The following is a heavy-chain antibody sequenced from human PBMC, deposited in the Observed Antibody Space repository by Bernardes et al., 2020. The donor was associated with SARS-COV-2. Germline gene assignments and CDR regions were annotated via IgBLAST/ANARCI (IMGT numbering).Heavy chain of an antibody. CDR3: AKDLFSWSASDY. CDR2: VGSDGNT. V-gene: IGHV3-23*01. J-gene: IGHJ4*01. CDR1: GFSLSGNA. Sequence: SLRLSCVVSGFSLSGNAMSWVRQAPGKGLEWVSGVGSDGNTHYADSVRGRFSVSRDNSKNTLYLQMNSLTGEDTAVYFCAKDLFSWSASDYWGLGTLVTVSS. D-gene: IGHD1-26*01.